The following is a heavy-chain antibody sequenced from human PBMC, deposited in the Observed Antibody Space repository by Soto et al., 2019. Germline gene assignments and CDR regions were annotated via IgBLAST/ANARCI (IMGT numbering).Heavy chain of an antibody. CDR3: ARDEADGSGYYWHY. CDR2: LNAGNGNT. D-gene: IGHD3-22*01. CDR1: GYTFTSYA. J-gene: IGHJ4*02. V-gene: IGHV1-3*01. Sequence: QVQLVQSGAEVKKPGASVKVSCKASGYTFTSYATHWVRPAPGQRPEWMGWLNAGNGNTKYSQKLQGRGTITRDTAEGTADMELGSRRSEDRAVYYCARDEADGSGYYWHYWGQGTLVTVSA.